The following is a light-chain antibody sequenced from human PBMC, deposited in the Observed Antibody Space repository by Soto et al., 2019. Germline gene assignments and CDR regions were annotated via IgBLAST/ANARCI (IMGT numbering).Light chain of an antibody. Sequence: EIVLTQSPGTLSLSPGERATLSCRASQSVSSCYFSWYQQKPGQAPRLLMSDASSRATGIPDRFSGSGSGTDFTLPISRLDPEDFAVYYCSQYVRLPYTFWQGTNLEIK. CDR2: DAS. V-gene: IGKV3-20*01. CDR1: QSVSSCY. CDR3: SQYVRLPYT. J-gene: IGKJ2*01.